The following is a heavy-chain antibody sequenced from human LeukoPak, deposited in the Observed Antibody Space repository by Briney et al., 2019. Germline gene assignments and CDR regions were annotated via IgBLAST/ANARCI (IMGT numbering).Heavy chain of an antibody. J-gene: IGHJ4*02. CDR3: ARGYCNSTSCYGVTPFDY. D-gene: IGHD2-2*01. Sequence: GASVKVSCKASGYTFTGYYMHWVRQAPGQALEWTGWINPNSGGTNYAQKFQGWVTMTRDTSISTAYMELSRLRSDDTAVYYCARGYCNSTSCYGVTPFDYWGQGTLVTVSS. CDR1: GYTFTGYY. V-gene: IGHV1-2*04. CDR2: INPNSGGT.